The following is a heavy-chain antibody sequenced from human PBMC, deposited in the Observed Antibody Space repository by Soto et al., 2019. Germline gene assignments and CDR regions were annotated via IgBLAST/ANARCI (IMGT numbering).Heavy chain of an antibody. V-gene: IGHV3-21*06. CDR2: ISSTTNYI. Sequence: GGSLRLSCAASGFTFTRYSMNWVRQAPGKGLEWVSSISSTTNYIYYGDSMKGRFTISRDNGKNSLYLEIHSLRAEDTAVYYCASGDSGSSVDYWGQGTLVTVSS. D-gene: IGHD3-10*01. CDR3: ASGDSGSSVDY. J-gene: IGHJ4*02. CDR1: GFTFTRYS.